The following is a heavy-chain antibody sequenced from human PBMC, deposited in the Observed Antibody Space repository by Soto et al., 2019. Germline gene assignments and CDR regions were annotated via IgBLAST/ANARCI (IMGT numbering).Heavy chain of an antibody. CDR3: ARVEDLGAYYYYGMDV. V-gene: IGHV3-21*01. D-gene: IGHD1-26*01. J-gene: IGHJ6*02. CDR1: GFTFSSYS. CDR2: ISSSSSYI. Sequence: GSLRLSCAASGFTFSSYSMNWVRQAPGKGLEWVSSISSSSSYIYYADSVKGRFTISRDNAKNSLYLQMNSLRAEDTAVYYCARVEDLGAYYYYGMDVWGQGTTVTVSS.